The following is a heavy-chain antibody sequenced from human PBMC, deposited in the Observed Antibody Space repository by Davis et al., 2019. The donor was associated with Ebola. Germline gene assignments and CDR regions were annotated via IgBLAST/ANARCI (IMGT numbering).Heavy chain of an antibody. J-gene: IGHJ4*02. CDR3: TRPGFSGYDSDY. D-gene: IGHD5-12*01. V-gene: IGHV3-30*14. CDR1: GFTFSSYA. CDR2: ISYDGSNK. Sequence: GESLKISCAASGFTFSSYAMHWVRQAPGKGLEWVAVISYDGSNKYYADPVKGRFTISRDNSKNTLYLQMNSLRAEDTAVYYCTRPGFSGYDSDYWGQGTLVTVSS.